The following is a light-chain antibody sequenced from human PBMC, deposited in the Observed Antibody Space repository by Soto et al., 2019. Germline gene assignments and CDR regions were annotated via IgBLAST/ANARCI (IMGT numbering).Light chain of an antibody. V-gene: IGKV2-28*01. CDR2: LGS. Sequence: DIVMTQSPLSLPVTPGEPASISCRSSQILLHSNGYNYLDWYLQKPGQSPQLLIYLGSSRASGVPDRFSGSGSGRDFTLTISGLEPEDFAVYYCQQYGSSPLISFGQGTRLEIK. CDR1: QILLHSNGYNY. J-gene: IGKJ5*01. CDR3: QQYGSSPLIS.